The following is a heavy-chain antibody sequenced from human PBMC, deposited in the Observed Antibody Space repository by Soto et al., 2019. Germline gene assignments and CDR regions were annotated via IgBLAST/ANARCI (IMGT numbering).Heavy chain of an antibody. D-gene: IGHD3-10*01. CDR2: ISSGGSSI. V-gene: IGHV3-11*01. CDR3: ASLAIGTIIRGAPDF. CDR1: GFTFSDYY. Sequence: GGSLRLSCAASGFTFSDYYMTWIRQAPGKGLEWVSYISSGGSSIYYADSVKGRFTISRDNAKNSLYLQMNSLRAEDTAMYYCASLAIGTIIRGAPDFWGQGNLVTVSS. J-gene: IGHJ4*02.